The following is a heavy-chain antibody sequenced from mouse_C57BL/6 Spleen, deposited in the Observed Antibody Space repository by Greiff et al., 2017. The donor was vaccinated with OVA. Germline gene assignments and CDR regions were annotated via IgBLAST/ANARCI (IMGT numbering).Heavy chain of an antibody. V-gene: IGHV1-72*01. D-gene: IGHD1-1*01. Sequence: QVQLQQPGAELVKPGASVKLSCKASGYTFTSYWMHWVKQSPGRGLEWIGSIHPNSDGTKYNEKFKGKATLTVDKSSSTAYMQLSSLTSEDSAVYYCAREDTVGRNFDVWGTGTTVTVSS. CDR1: GYTFTSYW. CDR3: AREDTVGRNFDV. CDR2: IHPNSDGT. J-gene: IGHJ1*03.